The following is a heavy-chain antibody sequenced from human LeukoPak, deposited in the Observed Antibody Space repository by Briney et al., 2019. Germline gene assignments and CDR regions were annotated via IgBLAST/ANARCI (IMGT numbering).Heavy chain of an antibody. Sequence: GASVKVSCKVSGYTLTELSMHWVRQAPGKGLEWMGGFDPEDGETIYAQKFQGRVTMTEDTSTDTAYMELSSLRSEDTAVYYCAADWSAMDAFDIWGQGTMVTVSS. J-gene: IGHJ3*02. V-gene: IGHV1-24*01. CDR1: GYTLTELS. CDR3: AADWSAMDAFDI. CDR2: FDPEDGET.